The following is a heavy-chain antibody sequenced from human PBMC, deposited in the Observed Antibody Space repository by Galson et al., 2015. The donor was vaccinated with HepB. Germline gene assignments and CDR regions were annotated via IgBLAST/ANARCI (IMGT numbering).Heavy chain of an antibody. Sequence: SLRLSCAASGFTFNTYAMNWVRQAPGKGLEWVSAISGSGSSTYYADSVKGRFTVSRDNSTNTLYLQMNSLRAEDTAMYFCAKVVAVAGTIYYHYYYGMDVWGQGTTVTVSS. V-gene: IGHV3-23*01. CDR2: ISGSGSST. D-gene: IGHD6-19*01. CDR1: GFTFNTYA. CDR3: AKVVAVAGTIYYHYYYGMDV. J-gene: IGHJ6*02.